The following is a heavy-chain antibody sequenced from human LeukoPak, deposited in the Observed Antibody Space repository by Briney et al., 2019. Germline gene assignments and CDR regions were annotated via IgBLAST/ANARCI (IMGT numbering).Heavy chain of an antibody. CDR3: ARYCSSTSCYTLDY. CDR2: IDPNSGGT. CDR1: GYTFTGYY. Sequence: ASVKVSCKASGYTFTGYYMHWVRQAPGQGLEWMGWIDPNSGGTNYAQKLQGRVTMTTDTSTSIAYMELRSLRSDDTAVYYCARYCSSTSCYTLDYWGQGTLVTVSS. J-gene: IGHJ4*02. D-gene: IGHD2-2*02. V-gene: IGHV1-2*02.